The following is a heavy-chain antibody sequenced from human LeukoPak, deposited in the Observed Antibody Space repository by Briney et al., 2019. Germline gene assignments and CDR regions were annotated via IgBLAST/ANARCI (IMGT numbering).Heavy chain of an antibody. Sequence: GGSLRLSCAASGFSFADYGMSWVRQAPGKGLEWVSGINWNGGSTGYAGSVRGRFTISRDNSKSTLFLQMKSLRPEDTATYYCEKDIAVSVKAPPDDFQHWGQGTLVTVSS. CDR2: INWNGGST. J-gene: IGHJ1*01. V-gene: IGHV3-20*04. D-gene: IGHD6-19*01. CDR3: EKDIAVSVKAPPDDFQH. CDR1: GFSFADYG.